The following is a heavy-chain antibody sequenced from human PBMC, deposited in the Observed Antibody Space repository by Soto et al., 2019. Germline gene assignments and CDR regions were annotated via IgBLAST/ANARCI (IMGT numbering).Heavy chain of an antibody. Sequence: GGSLRLSCAASGFTVSRNYMTWVRQAPGEGPEWVSTIASGDRTYYGDSVKGRFTISRDNSKNTLYLQMNSLRADDTAVYYCASGYCSGGSCYPAYWGQGTLVTVS. V-gene: IGHV3-66*01. J-gene: IGHJ4*02. CDR3: ASGYCSGGSCYPAY. CDR2: IASGDRT. D-gene: IGHD2-15*01. CDR1: GFTVSRNY.